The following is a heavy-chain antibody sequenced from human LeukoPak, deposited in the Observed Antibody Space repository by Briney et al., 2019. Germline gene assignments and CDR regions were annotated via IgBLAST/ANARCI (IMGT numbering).Heavy chain of an antibody. D-gene: IGHD4-23*01. CDR2: IYPGDSDT. CDR3: ASRPFETTVVPWDFY. V-gene: IGHV5-51*01. CDR1: GYSFISYW. J-gene: IGHJ4*02. Sequence: GESLKISCKGSGYSFISYWIAWVRQMPGKGLEWMGIIYPGDSDTRYSPSFQGQVTISADRSINTAYLQWSSLTASDTAMYYCASRPFETTVVPWDFYWGQGTQVTVSS.